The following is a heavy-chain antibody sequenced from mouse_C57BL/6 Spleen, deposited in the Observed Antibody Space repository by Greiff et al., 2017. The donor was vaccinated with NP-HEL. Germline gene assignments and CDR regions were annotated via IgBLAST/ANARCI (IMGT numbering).Heavy chain of an antibody. V-gene: IGHV5-6*01. Sequence: EVNLVESGGDLVKPGGSLKLSCAASGFTFSSYGMSWVRQTPDKRLEWVATISSGGSYTYYPDSVKGRFTISRDNAKNTLYLQMSSLKSEDTAMCYCAREDYDKGFDYWGQGTTLTVSS. CDR3: AREDYDKGFDY. D-gene: IGHD2-4*01. CDR1: GFTFSSYG. CDR2: ISSGGSYT. J-gene: IGHJ2*01.